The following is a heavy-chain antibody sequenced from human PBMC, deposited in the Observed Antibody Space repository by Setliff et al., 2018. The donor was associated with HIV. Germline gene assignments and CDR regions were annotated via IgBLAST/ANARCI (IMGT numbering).Heavy chain of an antibody. CDR3: ARDPPGYGDSNDY. J-gene: IGHJ4*02. CDR2: VYYSGST. V-gene: IGHV4-59*01. Sequence: SETLSLTCIVSGGSINSYYWSWIRQSPGKGLEWIGYVYYSGSTKYSPSLKSRVSISLDPSTKQVSLRLRSVTAADTAVYYCARDPPGYGDSNDYWGQGTLVTVSS. D-gene: IGHD4-17*01. CDR1: GGSINSYY.